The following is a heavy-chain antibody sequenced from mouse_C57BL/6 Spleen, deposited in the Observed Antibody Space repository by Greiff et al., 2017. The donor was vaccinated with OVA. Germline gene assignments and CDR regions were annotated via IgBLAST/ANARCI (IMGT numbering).Heavy chain of an antibody. J-gene: IGHJ1*03. V-gene: IGHV1-5*01. CDR1: GYTFTSYW. Sequence: SGTVLARPGASVKMSCKTSGYTFTSYWMHWVKQRPGQGLEWIGAIYPGNSDTSYNQKFKGKAKLTAVTSASTAYMELSSLTNEDSAVYYCTRRPITTVVDSWYFDVWGTGTTVTVSS. CDR2: IYPGNSDT. CDR3: TRRPITTVVDSWYFDV. D-gene: IGHD1-1*01.